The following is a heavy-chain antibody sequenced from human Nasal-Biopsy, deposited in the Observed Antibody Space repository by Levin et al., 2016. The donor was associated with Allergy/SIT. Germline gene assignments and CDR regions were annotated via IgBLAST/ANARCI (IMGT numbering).Heavy chain of an antibody. CDR3: AKIPYPAYRDISYSWLPDL. Sequence: GESLKISCAASGFTFKSFGMMWVRQAPGKGLQWVSVIGAGGGITHYADSVKGRFTISRDNSKNTLWLQMNSLRADDTALYYCAKIPYPAYRDISYSWLPDLWGQGTLVTVSS. CDR1: GFTFKSFG. V-gene: IGHV3-23*01. J-gene: IGHJ5*02. CDR2: IGAGGGIT. D-gene: IGHD3-16*01.